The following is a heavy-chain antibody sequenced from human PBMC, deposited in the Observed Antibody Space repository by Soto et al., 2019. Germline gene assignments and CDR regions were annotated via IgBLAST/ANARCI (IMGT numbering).Heavy chain of an antibody. V-gene: IGHV6-1*01. CDR1: GDSVSSNSAG. J-gene: IGHJ6*02. CDR2: TYYKSKWNN. CDR3: TGITWFRGMDV. D-gene: IGHD3-10*01. Sequence: SPTLSLTCVISGDSVSSNSAGWNWIRQSPSRGLEWLGRTYYKSKWNNDYALSVKSRITINPDTSKNQSSLHLYSVTPEDTAVYYCTGITWFRGMDVWGQGTPVTVSS.